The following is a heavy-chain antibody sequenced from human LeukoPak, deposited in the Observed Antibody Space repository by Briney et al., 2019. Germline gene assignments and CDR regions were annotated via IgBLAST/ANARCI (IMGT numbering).Heavy chain of an antibody. CDR3: ARSNDYGFFDY. CDR2: IYTSGST. D-gene: IGHD4-17*01. J-gene: IGHJ4*02. V-gene: IGHV4-61*02. CDR1: GVSISSSSYY. Sequence: SETLSLTCIVSGVSISSSSYYWNWIRQPAGKGLEWIGRIYTSGSTNYNPSLKSRVTMSVDTSKNQFSLRLSSVTAADTAVYYCARSNDYGFFDYWGQGTLVTVSS.